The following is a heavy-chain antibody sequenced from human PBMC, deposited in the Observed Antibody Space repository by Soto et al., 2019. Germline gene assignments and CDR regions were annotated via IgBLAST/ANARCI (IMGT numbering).Heavy chain of an antibody. CDR2: INQDGSEK. CDR1: GFTFSHYW. V-gene: IGHV3-7*01. CDR3: GRDPGYGALDY. J-gene: IGHJ4*02. Sequence: EVQLVDSGGDLVQPGGSLRLSCAASGFTFSHYWMTWVRQAPGKGLEWVANINQDGSEKTYLDSMKGRLTISRDNAQDSLYLQMDSLRAEDTAVYYCGRDPGYGALDYWGQGTLVTVSA. D-gene: IGHD4-17*01.